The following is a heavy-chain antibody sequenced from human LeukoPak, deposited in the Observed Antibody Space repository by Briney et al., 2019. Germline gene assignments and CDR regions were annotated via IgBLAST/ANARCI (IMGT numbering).Heavy chain of an antibody. D-gene: IGHD3-9*01. Sequence: GGSLSSSCAASGFTFSNYAMSWVRQAPGKGLEWVTVISGSAGSTYYADSVKGRFTISRDNSKNTLYLQMNSMRAEDTAVYYCAKLGILTGHYYFDYWGQGTLLTVSS. CDR3: AKLGILTGHYYFDY. V-gene: IGHV3-23*01. J-gene: IGHJ4*02. CDR2: ISGSAGST. CDR1: GFTFSNYA.